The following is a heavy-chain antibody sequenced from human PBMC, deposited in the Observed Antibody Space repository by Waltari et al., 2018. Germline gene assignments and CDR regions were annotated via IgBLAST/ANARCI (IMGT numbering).Heavy chain of an antibody. CDR2: IYTSGST. CDR3: AMEHHCYGGSCYSWDY. D-gene: IGHD2-15*01. CDR1: GGSISSYY. Sequence: QVQLQESGPGLVKPSETLSLTCTVSGGSISSYYWSWIRQPAGKGLEWIGRIYTSGSTNYNPSLKSRVTMSVDTSKNQFSLKLSSVTAADTAVYYCAMEHHCYGGSCYSWDYWGQGTLVTVSS. V-gene: IGHV4-4*07. J-gene: IGHJ4*02.